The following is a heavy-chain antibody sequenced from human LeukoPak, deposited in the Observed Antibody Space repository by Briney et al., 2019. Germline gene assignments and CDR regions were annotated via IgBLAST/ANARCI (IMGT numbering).Heavy chain of an antibody. D-gene: IGHD2-15*01. Sequence: PSETLSLTCTVSGGSISSSSYYWGWIRQPPGKGLARIGTIYYNGNTYYNPSLKSRVTISVDTSKNQFSLKLTSVTAADTAVYYCARDLHGYCSGGSCYSGGWFDPWGQGTLVTVSS. CDR2: IYYNGNT. CDR1: GGSISSSSYY. V-gene: IGHV4-39*07. CDR3: ARDLHGYCSGGSCYSGGWFDP. J-gene: IGHJ5*02.